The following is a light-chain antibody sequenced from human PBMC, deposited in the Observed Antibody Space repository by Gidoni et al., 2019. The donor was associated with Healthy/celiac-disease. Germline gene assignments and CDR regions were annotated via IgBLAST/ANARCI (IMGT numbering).Light chain of an antibody. CDR2: GAS. CDR1: QSDSSSY. J-gene: IGKJ1*01. Sequence: EIVLTQSPGTLSLSPGERPTLSCRASQSDSSSYLAWYQQKPGQAPRLLIYGASSRATGIPDRFSGSGSGTDFTLTISRLEPEDFAVYYCQQYGSSPLTFXXXTKVEIK. CDR3: QQYGSSPLT. V-gene: IGKV3-20*01.